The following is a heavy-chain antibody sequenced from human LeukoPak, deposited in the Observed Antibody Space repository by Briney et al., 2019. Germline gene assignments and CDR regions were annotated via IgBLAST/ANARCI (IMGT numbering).Heavy chain of an antibody. J-gene: IGHJ4*02. CDR3: ARFATYGSGTYAFDY. CDR2: ISSSSSYI. D-gene: IGHD3-10*01. CDR1: GFTFSSYS. V-gene: IGHV3-21*01. Sequence: GGSLRLSCAASGFTFSSYSMNWVRQAPGKGLEWVLSISSSSSYIYYADSVKGRFTISRDNAKNSLYLQMNSLRAEDTAVYYCARFATYGSGTYAFDYWGQGTLVTVSS.